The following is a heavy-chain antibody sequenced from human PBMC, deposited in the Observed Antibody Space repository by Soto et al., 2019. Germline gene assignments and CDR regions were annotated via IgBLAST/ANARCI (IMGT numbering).Heavy chain of an antibody. Sequence: SETLSLTCAVYGGSFSGYYWSWIRQPPGEGLEWIGEINHSGSTNYNPSLKSRVTISVDTSKNQFSLKLSSVTAADTAVYYCARGGGYYDILTGYRAWFDPWGQGTLVTVSS. D-gene: IGHD3-9*01. CDR3: ARGGGYYDILTGYRAWFDP. J-gene: IGHJ5*02. CDR2: INHSGST. CDR1: GGSFSGYY. V-gene: IGHV4-34*01.